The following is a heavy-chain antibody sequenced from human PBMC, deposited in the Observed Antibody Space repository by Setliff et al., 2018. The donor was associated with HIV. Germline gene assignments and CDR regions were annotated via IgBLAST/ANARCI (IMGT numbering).Heavy chain of an antibody. D-gene: IGHD3-10*01. J-gene: IGHJ5*02. CDR2: IYTSGST. CDR1: GGSISSGSYY. CDR3: ARERSALLWKNWFDP. V-gene: IGHV4-61*09. Sequence: KTSETLSLTCTVSGGSISSGSYYWSWIRQPAGKGLEWIGHIYTSGSTNYNPSLKSRVTISVDTSKNRFSLKLSSVTAADTAVYYCARERSALLWKNWFDPWGQGTLVTVSS.